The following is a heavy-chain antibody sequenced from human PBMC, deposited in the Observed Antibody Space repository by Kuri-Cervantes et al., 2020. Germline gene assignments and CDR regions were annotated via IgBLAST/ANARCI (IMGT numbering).Heavy chain of an antibody. CDR2: ISSSSSYI. Sequence: GGSLRLSCAASGFTFDDYTMHWVRQAPGKGLEWVSSISSSSSYIYYADSVKGRFTISRDNAKNSLYLQMNSLRAEDTAVYYCARRSGGGGSYDYWGQGTLVTVSS. V-gene: IGHV3-21*01. J-gene: IGHJ4*02. D-gene: IGHD3-10*01. CDR3: ARRSGGGGSYDY. CDR1: GFTFDDYT.